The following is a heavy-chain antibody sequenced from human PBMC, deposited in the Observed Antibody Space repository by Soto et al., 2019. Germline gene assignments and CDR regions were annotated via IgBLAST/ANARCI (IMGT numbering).Heavy chain of an antibody. J-gene: IGHJ4*02. CDR3: ARVQRDTAMGHFDY. Sequence: QGEVPESGPGTVEPSQDLFPPFPGPCCSTNNVCFFLRWIRQPPGKGLEWLGNIFYLGTSHYNPSLKGRLTISVDTSKNQFSLRLTSVTAADTAVYYCARVQRDTAMGHFDYWGQGTLVTVSS. CDR1: CCSTNNVCFF. CDR2: IFYLGTS. D-gene: IGHD5-18*01. V-gene: IGHV4-30-4*01.